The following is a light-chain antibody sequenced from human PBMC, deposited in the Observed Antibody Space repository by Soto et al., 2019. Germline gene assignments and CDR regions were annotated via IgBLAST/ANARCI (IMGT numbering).Light chain of an antibody. J-gene: IGLJ1*01. Sequence: QSVLTQPASVSGSPGQSITISCTGTSSDVGNYNLVSWYQQHPGKAPKLMIYEGSRRPSGVSYRFSGSKSGNAASLTISGLQAEDEADYYCCSYASDSTYVFGSGTKVTAL. V-gene: IGLV2-23*01. CDR1: SSDVGNYNL. CDR3: CSYASDSTYV. CDR2: EGS.